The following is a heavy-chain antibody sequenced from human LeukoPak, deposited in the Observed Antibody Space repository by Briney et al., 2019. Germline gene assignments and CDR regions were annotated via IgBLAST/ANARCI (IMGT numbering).Heavy chain of an antibody. CDR3: AKTGCGGDCYADY. CDR2: ISITGGNI. V-gene: IGHV3-23*01. J-gene: IGHJ4*02. CDR1: GFTFNNYA. Sequence: PGGSLRLSCAASGFTFNNYAMSWVRQAPGKGLEWVSAISITGGNIFYADSVKGRFTISRDNSKNTLYLQMNSLRAEDTAVYYCAKTGCGGDCYADYWGQGTLVTVSS. D-gene: IGHD2-21*02.